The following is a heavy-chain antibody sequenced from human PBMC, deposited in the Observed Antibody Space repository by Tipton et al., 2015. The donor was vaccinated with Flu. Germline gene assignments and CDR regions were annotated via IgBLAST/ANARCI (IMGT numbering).Heavy chain of an antibody. Sequence: TLSLTCTISGSSISSRYYWGWIRQPPGKGLEWIGNIFHTGNTYYNPSLKSRVTFSVDRSKNQFSLTVSSVTAADTAVYFCVRRDYSNYVSEPKNWFDPWGQGLMVTVPS. V-gene: IGHV4-38-2*02. CDR2: IFHTGNT. D-gene: IGHD4-11*01. CDR3: VRRDYSNYVSEPKNWFDP. J-gene: IGHJ5*02. CDR1: GSSISSRYY.